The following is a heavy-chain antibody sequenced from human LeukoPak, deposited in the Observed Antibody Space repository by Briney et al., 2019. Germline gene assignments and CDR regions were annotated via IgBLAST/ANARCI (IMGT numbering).Heavy chain of an antibody. CDR2: ISGISTYI. J-gene: IGHJ4*02. CDR1: GSTFSSCG. CDR3: ARVPPGYCSGGSCYGVDY. V-gene: IGHV3-21*01. D-gene: IGHD2-15*01. Sequence: GGSLRLSCAASGSTFSSCGMHWVRQAPGKGLEWVSSISGISTYIYYADSVKGRFTISRDNAKNSLSLQMNSLRDEDTAVYYCARVPPGYCSGGSCYGVDYWGQGTLVTVSS.